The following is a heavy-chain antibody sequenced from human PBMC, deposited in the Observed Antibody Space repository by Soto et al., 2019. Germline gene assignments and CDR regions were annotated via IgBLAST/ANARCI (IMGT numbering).Heavy chain of an antibody. CDR3: ARGRVRIAAAEYFQH. Sequence: PSETLSLTCAVYGGSFIGYYWSWIRQPPGKGLEWIGEINHSGSTNYNPSLKSRVTISVDTSKNQFSLKLSSVTAADTAVYYCARGRVRIAAAEYFQHWGQGTLVTVSS. D-gene: IGHD6-13*01. CDR2: INHSGST. V-gene: IGHV4-34*01. J-gene: IGHJ1*01. CDR1: GGSFIGYY.